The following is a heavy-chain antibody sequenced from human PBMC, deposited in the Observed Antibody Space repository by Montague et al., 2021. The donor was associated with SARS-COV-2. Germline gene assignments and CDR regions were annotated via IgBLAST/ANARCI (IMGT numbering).Heavy chain of an antibody. V-gene: IGHV4-61*08. J-gene: IGHJ5*02. CDR2: ICYSGNSYT. D-gene: IGHD3-22*01. Sequence: SETLSLTCTVSGDSVSSGAYYWIWHPPPPGQGLEWIAYICYSGNSYTNYNPSLASRVSISVDTSTNQFSLKLTSGSAADTAVYYRAREYFDSSGLVWIDPWGQGTLVIVSS. CDR3: AREYFDSSGLVWIDP. CDR1: GDSVSSGAYY.